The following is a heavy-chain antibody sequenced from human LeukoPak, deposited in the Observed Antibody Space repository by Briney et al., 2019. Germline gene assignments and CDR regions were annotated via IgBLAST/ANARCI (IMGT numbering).Heavy chain of an antibody. CDR3: AKTYRDYFFS. CDR2: ISASGAST. CDR1: GFTFNSYA. D-gene: IGHD5-18*01. V-gene: IGHV3-23*01. J-gene: IGHJ4*02. Sequence: PGGSLRLSCAGSGFTFNSYAMNWVRQAPGKGLEWVSTISASGASTFYADSVKGRFTISRDNSKNTVSLQVNSLRVEDTAIYYCAKTYRDYFFSWGVGTLVTVSS.